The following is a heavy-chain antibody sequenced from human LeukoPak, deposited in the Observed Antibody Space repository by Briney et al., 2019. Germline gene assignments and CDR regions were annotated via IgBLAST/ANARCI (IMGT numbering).Heavy chain of an antibody. J-gene: IGHJ4*02. CDR2: ISSSGSTI. D-gene: IGHD2-15*01. CDR3: AKDLPPIVVVVAATSY. CDR1: GFTFSSYE. Sequence: GGSLRLSCAASGFTFSSYEMNWVRQAPGKGLEWVSYISSSGSTIYYADSVKGRFTISRDNAKNSLYLQMNSLRAEDTAVYYCAKDLPPIVVVVAATSYWGQGTLVTVSS. V-gene: IGHV3-48*03.